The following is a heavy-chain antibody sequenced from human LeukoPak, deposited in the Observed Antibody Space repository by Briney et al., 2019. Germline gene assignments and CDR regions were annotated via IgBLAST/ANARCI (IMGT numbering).Heavy chain of an antibody. J-gene: IGHJ3*02. CDR1: GYSFTSYW. D-gene: IGHD3-22*01. CDR3: AIHYYYDSSGYFGAFDI. V-gene: IGHV5-51*01. CDR2: IYPGDSDT. Sequence: GESLKISCKGSGYSFTSYWIGWVRQMPGKGLEWMGIIYPGDSDTKYSPSFQGQVTISADKSISTAYLQWSSLKASDTAMYYCAIHYYYDSSGYFGAFDIWGQGTMVTVSS.